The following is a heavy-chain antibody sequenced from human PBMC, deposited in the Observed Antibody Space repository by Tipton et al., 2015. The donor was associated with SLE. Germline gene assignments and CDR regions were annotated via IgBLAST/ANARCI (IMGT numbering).Heavy chain of an antibody. D-gene: IGHD3-16*01. Sequence: TLSLTCAVYGGSFSGYYWSWIRQPPGKGLEWIGEINHSGSTNYNPSLESRVTISVDTSKNQLSLKLSSVTAADTALYYCARGRPSDYIWVYCGWVFDYWGQGCRVTVAS. CDR1: GGSFSGYY. CDR3: ARGRPSDYIWVYCGWVFDY. J-gene: IGHJ4*02. V-gene: IGHV4-34*01. CDR2: INHSGST.